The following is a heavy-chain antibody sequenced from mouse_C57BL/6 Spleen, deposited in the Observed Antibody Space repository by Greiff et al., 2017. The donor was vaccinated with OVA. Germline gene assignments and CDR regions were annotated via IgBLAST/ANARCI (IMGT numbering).Heavy chain of an antibody. J-gene: IGHJ4*01. V-gene: IGHV1-26*01. CDR1: GYTFTDYY. Sequence: VQLQQSGPELVKPGASVKISCKASGYTFTDYYMNWVKQSHGKSLEWIGDINPNNGGTSYNQKFKGKATLTVDKSSSTAYMKLRSLTSEDSAVYYCARWGDYWGQGTSVTVSS. CDR2: INPNNGGT. CDR3: ARWGDY.